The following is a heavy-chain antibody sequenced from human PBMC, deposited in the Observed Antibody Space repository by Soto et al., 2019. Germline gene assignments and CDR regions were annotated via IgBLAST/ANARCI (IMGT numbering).Heavy chain of an antibody. D-gene: IGHD3-3*01. V-gene: IGHV4-30-4*01. CDR2: IYYSGST. CDR1: GGSISSGDYY. Sequence: SETLPLTCTVSGGSISSGDYYWSWIRQPPGKGLEWIGYIYYSGSTYYNPSLKSRVTISVDTSKNQFSLKLSSVTAADTAVYYCASGGGYYDFWSGYRPYGMDVWGQGTTVTVSS. J-gene: IGHJ6*02. CDR3: ASGGGYYDFWSGYRPYGMDV.